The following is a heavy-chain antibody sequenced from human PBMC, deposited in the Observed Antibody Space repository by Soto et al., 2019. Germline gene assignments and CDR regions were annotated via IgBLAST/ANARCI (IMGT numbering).Heavy chain of an antibody. D-gene: IGHD4-17*01. Sequence: QITLKESGPPLVRPAQTLTLTCAFSGFSLTTTSIGVAWIRQPPGKALEWLALIYWDDDQRYSPSLKDRLTISKDTTRSRVVLTISNMNPEDTGTYFCEHAGDYDLLSFDHWGPGTLVTVSS. CDR1: GFSLTTTSIG. CDR2: IYWDDDQ. CDR3: EHAGDYDLLSFDH. J-gene: IGHJ4*02. V-gene: IGHV2-5*02.